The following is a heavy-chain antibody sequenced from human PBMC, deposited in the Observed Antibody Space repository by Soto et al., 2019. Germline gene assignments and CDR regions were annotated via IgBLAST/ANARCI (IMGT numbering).Heavy chain of an antibody. V-gene: IGHV3-33*01. J-gene: IGHJ4*02. CDR3: ASEGLMSERAPAGFDY. Sequence: QVQLVESGGGVVQPGGSLGLSCAGPGFTFSSYGMHWVRQVPAKGLEWVAVIWYDGSNKYYADSVKGRFTISRDNSKNTLYLQMNSLRAEDTAVYYCASEGLMSERAPAGFDYWGQGTLVTVSS. CDR1: GFTFSSYG. D-gene: IGHD6-13*01. CDR2: IWYDGSNK.